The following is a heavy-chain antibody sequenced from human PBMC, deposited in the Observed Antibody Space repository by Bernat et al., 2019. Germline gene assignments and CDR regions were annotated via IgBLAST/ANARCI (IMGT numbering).Heavy chain of an antibody. CDR2: ISGSGGST. D-gene: IGHD3-22*01. Sequence: EVQLLESGGGLVQPGGSLRLSCAASGFTFSSYAMSWVRQAPGKGLEWVSAISGSGGSTYYADSVKGRFTISSDNSKNTLYLQMNSLRAEDTAVYYCAKDADYYDSSGYYYDYWGQGTLVTVSS. V-gene: IGHV3-23*01. J-gene: IGHJ4*02. CDR3: AKDADYYDSSGYYYDY. CDR1: GFTFSSYA.